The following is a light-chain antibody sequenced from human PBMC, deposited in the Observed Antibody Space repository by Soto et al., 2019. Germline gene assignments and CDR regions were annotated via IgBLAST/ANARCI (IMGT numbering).Light chain of an antibody. Sequence: QSVLTQPASVSGSPGQSITISCIGTSSDVGGYNFVSWYQQHPGKAPKLMIYEVSNRPSGVPDRFSGSKSGTSASLAITGLQAEDEADFYCQSYDSNLIGLIFGGGTKLTVL. J-gene: IGLJ2*01. CDR3: QSYDSNLIGLI. V-gene: IGLV2-14*01. CDR2: EVS. CDR1: SSDVGGYNF.